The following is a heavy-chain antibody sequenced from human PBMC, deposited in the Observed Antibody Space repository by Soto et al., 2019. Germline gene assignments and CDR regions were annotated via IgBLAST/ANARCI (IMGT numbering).Heavy chain of an antibody. Sequence: SVKVSCKASGGTFSSYAISWVRQAPGQGLEWMGGIIPIFGTANYAQKFQGRVTITADESTSTAYMELSSLRSEDTAVYYCASGVVAAAGFDYWGQGTLVTVSS. CDR3: ASGVVAAAGFDY. D-gene: IGHD6-13*01. V-gene: IGHV1-69*13. CDR2: IIPIFGTA. CDR1: GGTFSSYA. J-gene: IGHJ4*02.